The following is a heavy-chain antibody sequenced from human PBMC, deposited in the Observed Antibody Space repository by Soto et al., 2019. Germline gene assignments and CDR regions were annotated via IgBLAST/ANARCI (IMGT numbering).Heavy chain of an antibody. J-gene: IGHJ4*02. CDR2: ISERGDNT. CDR1: GFTIRKYA. CDR3: AKDKDGTTSFDD. Sequence: HPGGSLRLSCAASGFTIRKYAMSWVRQAPGKGLEWVSAISERGDNTHYADSVKGRFTISRDTSKNTLYLQMNTLRAEDTAVYYCAKDKDGTTSFDDWGQGTLVTVSS. D-gene: IGHD1-1*01. V-gene: IGHV3-23*01.